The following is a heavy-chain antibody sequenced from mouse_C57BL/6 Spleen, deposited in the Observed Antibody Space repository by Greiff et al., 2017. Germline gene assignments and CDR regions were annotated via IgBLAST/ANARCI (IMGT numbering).Heavy chain of an antibody. V-gene: IGHV1-19*01. CDR1: GYTFTDYY. J-gene: IGHJ4*01. CDR2: INPYNGGT. CDR3: SRRNFLYAMDY. Sequence: VQLQQSGPVLVKPGASVKMSCKASGYTFTDYYMNWVKQSHGKSLEWIGVINPYNGGTSYNQKFKGKATLTVYKSSSTAYMELNSLTSEDSAVYYCSRRNFLYAMDYWGQGTSVTVSS.